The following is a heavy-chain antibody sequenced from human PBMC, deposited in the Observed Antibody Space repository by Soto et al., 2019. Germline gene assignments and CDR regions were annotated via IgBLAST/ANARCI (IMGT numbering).Heavy chain of an antibody. J-gene: IGHJ6*03. V-gene: IGHV4-31*03. Sequence: PSETLSLTCTVSGGSISSGGYYWSWIRQHPGKGLEWIGYIYYSGSTYYNPSLKSRVTISVDTSKNQFSLKLSSVTAADTAVYYCARIGPYDYIWGSYRDFYFYMDVWGTGTTVTVSS. CDR1: GGSISSGGYY. CDR3: ARIGPYDYIWGSYRDFYFYMDV. CDR2: IYYSGST. D-gene: IGHD3-16*02.